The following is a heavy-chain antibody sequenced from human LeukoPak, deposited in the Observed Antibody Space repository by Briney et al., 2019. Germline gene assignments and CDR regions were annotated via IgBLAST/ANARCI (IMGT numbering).Heavy chain of an antibody. CDR1: GGTFSSYA. Sequence: ASVKVSFKASGGTFSSYAISRVRQAPGQGLEWMGGIIPIFGTANYAQKFQGRVTITPDESTSTAYMELSSLRSEDTAVYYCARDGYKAPYCSSTSCYYNWFDPWGQGTLVTVSS. J-gene: IGHJ5*02. CDR3: ARDGYKAPYCSSTSCYYNWFDP. V-gene: IGHV1-69*13. D-gene: IGHD2-2*01. CDR2: IIPIFGTA.